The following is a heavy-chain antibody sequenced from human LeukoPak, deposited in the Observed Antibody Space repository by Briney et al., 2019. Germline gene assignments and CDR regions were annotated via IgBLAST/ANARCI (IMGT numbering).Heavy chain of an antibody. CDR2: IGTAGDT. V-gene: IGHV3-13*01. D-gene: IGHD2-8*02. J-gene: IGHJ4*02. Sequence: GGSLRLSCAASGFTFSSYDMHWVRQATGKGLEWVSAIGTAGDTYYPGYVKGRFTISRENAKNSLYLQMNRLRAGDTAVYYCARDRGGVYDYWGQGTLVTVSS. CDR3: ARDRGGVYDY. CDR1: GFTFSSYD.